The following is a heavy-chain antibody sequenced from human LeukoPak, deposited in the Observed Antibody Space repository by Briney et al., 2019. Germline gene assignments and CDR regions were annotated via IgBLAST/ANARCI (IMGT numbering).Heavy chain of an antibody. J-gene: IGHJ2*01. CDR1: GYSISSSYY. Sequence: SETLSLTCTVSGYSISSSYYWDWIRQPPGKGLEWIGSIYYGGSTYYNPSLKSRVTISIDTSKNQFSLKLRSVTAADTAVYYCERSRGRLAQLDYWGRGTLVTVSS. CDR2: IYYGGST. D-gene: IGHD1-1*01. V-gene: IGHV4-38-2*02. CDR3: ERSRGRLAQLDY.